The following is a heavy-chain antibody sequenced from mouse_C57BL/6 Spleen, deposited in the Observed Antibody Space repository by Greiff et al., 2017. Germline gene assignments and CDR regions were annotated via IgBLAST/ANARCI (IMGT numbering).Heavy chain of an antibody. J-gene: IGHJ4*01. CDR2: IDPSDSYT. CDR1: GYTFTSYW. V-gene: IGHV1-69*01. D-gene: IGHD1-1*01. Sequence: QVQLQQPGAELVMPGASVKLSCKASGYTFTSYWMHWVKQRPGQGLEWIGEIDPSDSYTNYNQKFKGKSTLTVDKSSSTAYMQRSSLTSEDSAVYYCAISIYYYGSSSYYAMDYWGQGTSVTVSS. CDR3: AISIYYYGSSSYYAMDY.